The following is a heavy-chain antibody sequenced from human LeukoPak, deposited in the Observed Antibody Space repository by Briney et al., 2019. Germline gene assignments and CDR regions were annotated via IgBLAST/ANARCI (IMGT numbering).Heavy chain of an antibody. Sequence: SETLSLTCAVYGGSFSGYYWSWIRQPPGKGLEWIGEINHSGSTNYNPSLKSRVTISVDTSKNQFSLKLSSVTAADTAVYYCARDRKAAGVDPWGQGTLVTVSS. CDR3: ARDRKAAGVDP. CDR1: GGSFSGYY. D-gene: IGHD6-13*01. J-gene: IGHJ5*02. V-gene: IGHV4-34*01. CDR2: INHSGST.